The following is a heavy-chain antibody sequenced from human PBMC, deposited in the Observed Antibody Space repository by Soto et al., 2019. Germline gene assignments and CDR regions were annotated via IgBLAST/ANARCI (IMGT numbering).Heavy chain of an antibody. V-gene: IGHV1-3*01. CDR3: ARGPDGYCSSSSCYVDSN. CDR2: INVANGET. CDR1: GYTFTSYA. Sequence: QVHLVQSGAEVKKSGASVKVSCKTSGYTFTSYAMHWVRQAPEQRLEWMGWINVANGETKYSQRFQGRVTITRDTSASKAYMELSSLRSEDTAVYYCARGPDGYCSSSSCYVDSNWGQGTLVTVSS. D-gene: IGHD2-2*03. J-gene: IGHJ4*02.